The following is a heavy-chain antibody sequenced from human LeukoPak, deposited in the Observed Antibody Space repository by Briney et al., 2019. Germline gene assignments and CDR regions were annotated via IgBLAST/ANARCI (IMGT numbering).Heavy chain of an antibody. V-gene: IGHV1-18*01. CDR2: ISAYNGNT. CDR3: ASKYYDSSGYYSDAFDI. Sequence: ASVRVSCKASGYTFTSYGISWVRQAPGQGLEWMGWISAYNGNTNYAQKFQGRVTMTRDTSISTAYMELSRLRSDDTAVYYCASKYYDSSGYYSDAFDIWGQGTMVTVSS. D-gene: IGHD3-22*01. CDR1: GYTFTSYG. J-gene: IGHJ3*02.